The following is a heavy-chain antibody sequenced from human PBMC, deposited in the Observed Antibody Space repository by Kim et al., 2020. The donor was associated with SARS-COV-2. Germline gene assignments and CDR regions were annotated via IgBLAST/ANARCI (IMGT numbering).Heavy chain of an antibody. D-gene: IGHD3-16*02. Sequence: GGSLRLSCAASGFTFSSYWMSWVRQAPGKGLEWVANIKQDGSVKYYVDSVKGRFTISRDNAKNSLYLQMNSLRAEDTAVYYCARAPVVFHDYVWGSYRPPHPDAFDIWGQGTMVTVSS. CDR2: IKQDGSVK. V-gene: IGHV3-7*03. J-gene: IGHJ3*02. CDR1: GFTFSSYW. CDR3: ARAPVVFHDYVWGSYRPPHPDAFDI.